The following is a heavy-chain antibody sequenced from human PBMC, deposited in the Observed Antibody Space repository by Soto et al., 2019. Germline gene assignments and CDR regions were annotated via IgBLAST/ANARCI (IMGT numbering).Heavy chain of an antibody. CDR3: ARVGKVGYSYDYSLYNWFDP. CDR2: INHSGST. J-gene: IGHJ5*02. D-gene: IGHD5-18*01. Sequence: QVQLQQWGAGLLKPSETLSLTCAVYGGSFSGYYWSWIRQPPGKGLEWIGEINHSGSTNYNPSLKSRVTISVDTSKNQFSLKLSSVTAADTAVYYCARVGKVGYSYDYSLYNWFDPWGQGTLVTVSS. CDR1: GGSFSGYY. V-gene: IGHV4-34*01.